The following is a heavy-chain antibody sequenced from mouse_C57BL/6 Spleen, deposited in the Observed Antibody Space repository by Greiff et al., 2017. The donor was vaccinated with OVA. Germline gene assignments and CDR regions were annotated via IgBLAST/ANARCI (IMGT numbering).Heavy chain of an antibody. CDR2: INYDGSST. J-gene: IGHJ2*01. CDR3: AREINYRSFDY. D-gene: IGHD2-12*01. V-gene: IGHV5-16*01. CDR1: GFTFSDYY. Sequence: EVQLQESEGGLVQPGSSMKLSCTASGFTFSDYYMAWVRQVPEKGLEWVANINYDGSSTYYLDSLKSRFIISRDNAKNILYLQMSSLKSEDTATYYCAREINYRSFDYWGQGTTLTVSS.